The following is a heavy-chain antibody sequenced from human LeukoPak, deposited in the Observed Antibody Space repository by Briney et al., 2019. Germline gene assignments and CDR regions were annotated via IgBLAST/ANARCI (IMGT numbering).Heavy chain of an antibody. CDR1: GYTFTSYY. J-gene: IGHJ4*02. D-gene: IGHD1-26*01. V-gene: IGHV1-46*01. Sequence: ASVKVSCKASGYTFTSYYMHWVRQAPGQGLEWMGIINPSGGSTSYAQKFQGRVTMTRDTSTSTVYMELSSLRSEDTAVYYCARDKVGATGGYYFDYWGQGTLVTVSS. CDR3: ARDKVGATGGYYFDY. CDR2: INPSGGST.